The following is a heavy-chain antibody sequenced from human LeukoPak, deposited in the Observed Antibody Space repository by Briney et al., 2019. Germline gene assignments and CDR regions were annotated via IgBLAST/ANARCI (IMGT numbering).Heavy chain of an antibody. J-gene: IGHJ5*02. CDR3: ARLAYGSGSYYGDNWFDP. CDR1: GDSISSYY. CDR2: IYYSGST. D-gene: IGHD3-10*01. Sequence: SETLSLTCTVSGDSISSYYWSWIRQPPGKGLEWIGYIYYSGSTNYNPSLKSRVTISVDTSKNQLSLKLSSVTAADTAVYYCARLAYGSGSYYGDNWFDPWGQGTLVTVSS. V-gene: IGHV4-59*01.